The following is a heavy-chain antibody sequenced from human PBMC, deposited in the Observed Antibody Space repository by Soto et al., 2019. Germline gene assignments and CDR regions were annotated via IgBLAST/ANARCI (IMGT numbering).Heavy chain of an antibody. D-gene: IGHD6-13*01. Sequence: RGSLRLSWAASGFSFSDYAMSWVRQAPGNGLEWVSVISESGGSTHYADSVRGRFTVSRDNTKNSLSLRMNSLRDEDTAVYFSAKRSPYSSGWYSPIFDYWGQGALVTVSS. CDR3: AKRSPYSSGWYSPIFDY. J-gene: IGHJ4*02. CDR1: GFSFSDYA. CDR2: ISESGGST. V-gene: IGHV3-23*01.